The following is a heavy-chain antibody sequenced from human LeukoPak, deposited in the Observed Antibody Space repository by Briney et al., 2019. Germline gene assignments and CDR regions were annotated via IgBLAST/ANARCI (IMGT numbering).Heavy chain of an antibody. CDR1: GSTFSTYW. V-gene: IGHV3-7*01. J-gene: IGHJ4*02. Sequence: GGSLRLSCAASGSTFSTYWMSWVRQAPGKGLEWVANIKQDGSEKYYVDSVKGRLTISRDNAKNSLYLQMNSLRAEDTAVYYCERDNMRDGGIAAAGTDYWGQGTLVTVSS. D-gene: IGHD6-13*01. CDR3: ERDNMRDGGIAAAGTDY. CDR2: IKQDGSEK.